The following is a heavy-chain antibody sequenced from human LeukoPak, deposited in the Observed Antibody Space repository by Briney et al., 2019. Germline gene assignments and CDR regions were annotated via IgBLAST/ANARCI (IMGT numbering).Heavy chain of an antibody. V-gene: IGHV4-59*01. J-gene: IGHJ4*02. CDR2: IYYSGRT. CDR1: GGSISSYY. D-gene: IGHD6-13*01. CDR3: ARGDSRDIDY. Sequence: SETVSLTCTVSGGSISSYYWSWLRQPPGKGLEWIGYIYYSGRTNYNPSLKSRVTISVDTSKNQFSLKLSSVTAADTAVYYCARGDSRDIDYWGQGTLVTVSS.